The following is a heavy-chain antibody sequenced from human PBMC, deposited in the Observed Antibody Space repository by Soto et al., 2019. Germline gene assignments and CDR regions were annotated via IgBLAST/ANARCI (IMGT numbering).Heavy chain of an antibody. CDR3: SRFGPGADY. J-gene: IGHJ4*02. D-gene: IGHD3-3*01. CDR2: ISGSGYSI. Sequence: EVQLLESGGASVQPGGSVRLSCVVSGFAFSRYDMNWVRRAPGKGLEWVAHISGSGYSINYAESVKGRFTISRDNSKGTLYLQMNSLTVEDTALYYCSRFGPGADYWGQGTLVTVSS. CDR1: GFAFSRYD. V-gene: IGHV3-23*01.